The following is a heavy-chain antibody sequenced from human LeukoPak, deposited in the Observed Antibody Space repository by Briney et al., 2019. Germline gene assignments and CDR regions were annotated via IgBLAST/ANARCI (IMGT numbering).Heavy chain of an antibody. D-gene: IGHD1-26*01. CDR1: GFTVSNNY. CDR3: ARDGGKWELLFGY. CDR2: IYSGGST. V-gene: IGHV3-53*01. J-gene: IGHJ4*02. Sequence: PGGSLRLSCAASGFTVSNNYMSWVRQAPGKGLEWVSIIYSGGSTYYADSAKGRFTISRDNSKNTLYLQMNSLRAEDTAVYYCARDGGKWELLFGYWSQGTLVTVSS.